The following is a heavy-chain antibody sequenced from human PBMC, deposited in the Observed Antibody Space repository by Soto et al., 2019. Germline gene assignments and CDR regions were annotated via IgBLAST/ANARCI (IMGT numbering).Heavy chain of an antibody. J-gene: IGHJ4*02. Sequence: QVHLVQSGAEVKKPGASVKVSCKASGYTFTSYAMHWVRQXXXXXLXWMGWINAGNGNTKYSQKFQGRVTITRDTSASTAYMELSSLRSEDTAVYXCARXXGXXXXGSCDYWGQGTLVTVSS. V-gene: IGHV1-3*01. D-gene: IGHD2-15*01. CDR1: GYTFTSYA. CDR2: INAGNGNT. CDR3: ARXXGXXXXGSCDY.